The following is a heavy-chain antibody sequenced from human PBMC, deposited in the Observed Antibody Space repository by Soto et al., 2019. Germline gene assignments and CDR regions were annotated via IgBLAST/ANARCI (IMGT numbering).Heavy chain of an antibody. CDR2: VYPGDST. CDR1: GYMFATYW. Sequence: SLKISCETSGYMFATYWIVWVRQMPGKGLEWMGTVYPGDSTVHSPSSQGQVSISVDRATSTVFLQWSSLQASDTGTYYCARRDYHNYAMDVWGQGTTVTVSS. CDR3: ARRDYHNYAMDV. V-gene: IGHV5-51*01. D-gene: IGHD3-22*01. J-gene: IGHJ6*02.